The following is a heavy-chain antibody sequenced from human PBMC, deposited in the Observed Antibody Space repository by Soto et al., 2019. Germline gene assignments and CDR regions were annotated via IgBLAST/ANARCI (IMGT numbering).Heavy chain of an antibody. Sequence: SETLSLTCTVSGGSISNYYWSWIRLPPGKGLEWIGYIYYSGSTNYNPSLESRVTISVDTSKNQFSLKLYSATAADTAVYHCARHMTNAGYFQYWGQGTLVTVSS. CDR2: IYYSGST. CDR1: GGSISNYY. D-gene: IGHD3-16*01. CDR3: ARHMTNAGYFQY. J-gene: IGHJ4*02. V-gene: IGHV4-59*08.